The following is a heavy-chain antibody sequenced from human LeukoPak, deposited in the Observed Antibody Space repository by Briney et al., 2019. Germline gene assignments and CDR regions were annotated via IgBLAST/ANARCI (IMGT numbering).Heavy chain of an antibody. Sequence: SETLSLTCTVSGDSITTNNYYWSWIRQPAGKGPEWIGRIYASGNTNYNPSLKSRVTISVDTSKNQFSLRLSSVTAADTAVYYCARDFDSPMAFDIWGQGTMVTVSS. V-gene: IGHV4-61*02. D-gene: IGHD3-9*01. CDR2: IYASGNT. CDR1: GDSITTNNYY. J-gene: IGHJ3*02. CDR3: ARDFDSPMAFDI.